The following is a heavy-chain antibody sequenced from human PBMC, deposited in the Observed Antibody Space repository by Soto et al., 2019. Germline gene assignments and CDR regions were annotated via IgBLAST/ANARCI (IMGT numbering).Heavy chain of an antibody. J-gene: IGHJ4*02. CDR1: GFTFSSYA. CDR2: ISGSGGST. V-gene: IGHV3-23*01. Sequence: EVQLLESGGGLVQPGGSLRLSCAASGFTFSSYAMRWVRQAPVKGLEWVSAISGSGGSTYYADSVKGRFTISRDNSTYTLYLQMNSLRAEVTAVFYCARRGSWSDYDYWGLGTRVTVSS. CDR3: ARRGSWSDYDY. D-gene: IGHD1-26*01.